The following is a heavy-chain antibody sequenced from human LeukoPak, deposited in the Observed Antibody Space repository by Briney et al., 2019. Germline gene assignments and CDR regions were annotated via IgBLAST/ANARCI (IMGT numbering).Heavy chain of an antibody. V-gene: IGHV3-23*01. D-gene: IGHD1-14*01. CDR3: ARFTSGIIGNALDI. CDR1: GFTFSNYG. CDR2: ISGIGTYT. J-gene: IGHJ3*02. Sequence: GGSLRLSCVASGFTFSNYGMSWVRQAPGKGLEWVSAISGIGTYTYYADSVKGRFTISRDNYKNTLYLQMKSLRAEDTALYYCARFTSGIIGNALDIWGQGTMVTVSS.